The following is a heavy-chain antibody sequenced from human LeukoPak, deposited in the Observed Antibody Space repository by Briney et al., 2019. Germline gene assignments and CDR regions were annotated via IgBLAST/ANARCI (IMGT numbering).Heavy chain of an antibody. CDR2: IYTSGSI. Sequence: PSETLSLTCTVSGGSISNYYWSWIRQPAGKGLEWIGHIYTSGSIDHNPSLKSRVTMSVDSSKNQFSLRLTSVTAADTAVYYCAREHKDYDSSGYYYGYWGRGTLVTVSS. CDR1: GGSISNYY. CDR3: AREHKDYDSSGYYYGY. V-gene: IGHV4-4*07. J-gene: IGHJ4*02. D-gene: IGHD3-22*01.